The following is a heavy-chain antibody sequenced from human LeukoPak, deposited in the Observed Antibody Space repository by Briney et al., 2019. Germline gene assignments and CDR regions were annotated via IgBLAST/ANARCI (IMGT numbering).Heavy chain of an antibody. D-gene: IGHD3-3*01. J-gene: IGHJ3*02. CDR2: ISGSGGST. CDR1: GFIFSSYA. CDR3: AKVPVFSLTISEVVTDDAFDI. Sequence: GGSLRLSCAASGFIFSSYAMSWVRQAPGKGLEWVSAISGSGGSTYYADSVKGRFTISRDNSENTLYLQMNSLRAEDTAVYYCAKVPVFSLTISEVVTDDAFDIWGQGTIVTVSS. V-gene: IGHV3-23*01.